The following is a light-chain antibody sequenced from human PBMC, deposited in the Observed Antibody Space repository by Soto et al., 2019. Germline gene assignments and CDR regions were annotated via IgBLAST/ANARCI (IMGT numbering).Light chain of an antibody. CDR2: EVS. CDR1: SSDVGGYNY. CDR3: SSYTSSNTFVL. V-gene: IGLV2-14*01. J-gene: IGLJ2*01. Sequence: QSALTQPASVSGSPGQSITISCTGTSSDVGGYNYVSWYQQHPGKAPKLMIYEVSNRPSGVSYRFSGSKSGNTASLTISGLQAEDEADYYCSSYTSSNTFVLFGGGTQLTVL.